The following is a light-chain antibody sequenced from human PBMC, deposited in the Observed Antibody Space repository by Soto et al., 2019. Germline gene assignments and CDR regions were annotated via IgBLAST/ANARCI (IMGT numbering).Light chain of an antibody. J-gene: IGLJ1*01. CDR1: SSDIGFYNY. Sequence: QSALTQPASVSGSPGQSITISCTGTSSDIGFYNYVSWYQQHPGEAPKLIIYEVAKRPSGVSSRFSGSKSGNTASLTISGLQAEDEADYHCSSYTNTSPLYVFGTGTKLTVL. CDR3: SSYTNTSPLYV. V-gene: IGLV2-14*01. CDR2: EVA.